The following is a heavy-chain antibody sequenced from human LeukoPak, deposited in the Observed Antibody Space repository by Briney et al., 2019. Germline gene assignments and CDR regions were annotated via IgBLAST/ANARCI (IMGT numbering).Heavy chain of an antibody. CDR2: ISSSGSTI. D-gene: IGHD5-24*01. V-gene: IGHV3-48*03. Sequence: GGTLRLSCAASGFTFSSYEMNWVRQAPGKGLEWVSYISSSGSTIYYADSMKGRFTISRDNAKNSLYLQMNSLRAEDTAVYYCARDSRDGYYRPDYFDYWGQGILVTVSS. CDR1: GFTFSSYE. J-gene: IGHJ4*02. CDR3: ARDSRDGYYRPDYFDY.